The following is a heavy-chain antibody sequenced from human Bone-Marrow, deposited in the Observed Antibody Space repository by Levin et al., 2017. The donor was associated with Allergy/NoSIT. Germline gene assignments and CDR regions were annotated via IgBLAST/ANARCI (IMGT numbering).Heavy chain of an antibody. CDR2: IYYSGST. J-gene: IGHJ4*02. D-gene: IGHD3-10*01. CDR1: GGSISSGDYY. CDR3: ARRRTRRWVGELLY. Sequence: SQTLSLTCTVSGGSISSGDYYWSWIRQPPGKGLEWIGYIYYSGSTYYNPSLKSRVTISVDTSKNQFSLKLSSVTAADTAVYYCARRRTRRWVGELLYWGQGTLVTVSS. V-gene: IGHV4-30-4*01.